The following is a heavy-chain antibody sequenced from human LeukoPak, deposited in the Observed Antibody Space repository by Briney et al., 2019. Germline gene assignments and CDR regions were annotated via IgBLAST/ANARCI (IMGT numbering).Heavy chain of an antibody. CDR1: GFTFSSYS. CDR2: ISSSSSYI. V-gene: IGHV3-21*01. Sequence: GGSLRLSCAASGFTFSSYSMNWVRQAPGKGLEWVSSISSSSSYIYYADSVKGRFTISRDNAKNSLYLQMNSLRAEDTAIYYCARDIENWFDPWGQGTLVTVSS. D-gene: IGHD2-15*01. J-gene: IGHJ5*02. CDR3: ARDIENWFDP.